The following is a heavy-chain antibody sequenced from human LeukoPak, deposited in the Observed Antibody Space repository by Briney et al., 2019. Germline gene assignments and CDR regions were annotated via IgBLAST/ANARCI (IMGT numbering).Heavy chain of an antibody. J-gene: IGHJ4*02. D-gene: IGHD1-26*01. V-gene: IGHV3-7*05. CDR1: GFSFSTYW. CDR2: IKQDGSEK. Sequence: GGSLRLSCSASGFSFSTYWMSWVRQVPGKGLGWVANIKQDGSEKYYVDSVKGRFTISRDNAKNSLFLQMNSLRAEDTAVYYCARDKVVGATTLDYWGQGTLVTVSS. CDR3: ARDKVVGATTLDY.